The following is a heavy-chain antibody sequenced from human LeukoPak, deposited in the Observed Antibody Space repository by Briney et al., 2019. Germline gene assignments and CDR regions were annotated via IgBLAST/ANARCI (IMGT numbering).Heavy chain of an antibody. J-gene: IGHJ4*02. CDR3: ARTWYYYDSSGYSHPWGFDY. CDR1: GYTFTGYY. Sequence: ASVKVSCKASGYTFTGYYMHWVRQAPGQGLEWMGWINPNSGGTNYAQKFQGRVTMPRDTSISTAYMELSRLRSDDTAVYYCARTWYYYDSSGYSHPWGFDYWGQGTLVTVSS. CDR2: INPNSGGT. V-gene: IGHV1-2*02. D-gene: IGHD3-22*01.